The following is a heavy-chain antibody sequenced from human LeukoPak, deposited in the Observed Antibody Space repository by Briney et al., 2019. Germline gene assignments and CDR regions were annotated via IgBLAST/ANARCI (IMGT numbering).Heavy chain of an antibody. Sequence: PSETLSLTCSVSGDSISTSSYYWGWIRQPPGKGLEWIGRIYTSGSTNYNPSLKSRVTMSVDTSKNQFSLKLSSVTAADTAVYYCARDLSYYDILTGYYSGWGYFDYWGQGTLVTVSS. CDR3: ARDLSYYDILTGYYSGWGYFDY. J-gene: IGHJ4*02. CDR1: GDSISTSSYY. D-gene: IGHD3-9*01. CDR2: IYTSGST. V-gene: IGHV4-39*07.